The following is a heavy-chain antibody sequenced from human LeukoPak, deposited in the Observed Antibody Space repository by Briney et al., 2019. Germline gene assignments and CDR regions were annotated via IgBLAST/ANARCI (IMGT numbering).Heavy chain of an antibody. D-gene: IGHD2-15*01. Sequence: PGGSLRLSCTASGFTFDDYAMHWVRQAPGKGLEWVSAIGTAGDTYYPGSVKGRFTISRENAKNSLYLQMNSLRAGDTAVYYCARGRYCSGGSCYRLGGAYYYYYMDVWGKGTTVTISS. CDR1: GFTFDDYA. J-gene: IGHJ6*03. CDR3: ARGRYCSGGSCYRLGGAYYYYYMDV. V-gene: IGHV3-13*01. CDR2: IGTAGDT.